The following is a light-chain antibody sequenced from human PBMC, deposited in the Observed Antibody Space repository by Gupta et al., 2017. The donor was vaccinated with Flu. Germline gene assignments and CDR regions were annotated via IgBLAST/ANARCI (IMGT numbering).Light chain of an antibody. CDR2: GAS. CDR1: QSVSSRY. CDR3: HHYGNSPRT. Sequence: ERSSLSCRASQSVSSRYLAWYQQKPGQAPRLLMYGASSRATGIPDRFSGSGSGTDFTLTISSLEPEDFAVYYCHHYGNSPRTFDQGTKVEIK. V-gene: IGKV3-20*01. J-gene: IGKJ1*01.